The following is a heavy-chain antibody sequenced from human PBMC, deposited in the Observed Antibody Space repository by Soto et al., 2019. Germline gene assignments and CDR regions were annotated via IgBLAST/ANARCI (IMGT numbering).Heavy chain of an antibody. CDR3: ARTTTGGASAWLDP. J-gene: IGHJ5*02. CDR1: GGSFSDYY. V-gene: IGHV4-34*01. D-gene: IGHD1-1*01. CDR2: IHLIGRV. Sequence: QVQLQQWGSGLLKPSETLSLTCAIYGGSFSDYYWHWIRQSAGKGLEWICDIHLIGRVNFTPSLKSRTSLSMDTSRNQFFLTLRSVTAADTAVYCCARTTTGGASAWLDPWGRGHLVTVSS.